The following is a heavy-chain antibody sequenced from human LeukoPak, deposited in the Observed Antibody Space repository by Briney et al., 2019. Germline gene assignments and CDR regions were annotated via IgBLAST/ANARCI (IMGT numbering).Heavy chain of an antibody. CDR3: ATTTIFGSPGVFDY. J-gene: IGHJ4*02. Sequence: ASVKVSCKVSGYTLTELSMHWVRQAPGKGLEWMGGFDPEDGETIYAQKFQGRVTMTEDTSTDTAYMELSSLRSEDTAVYYCATTTIFGSPGVFDYWAREPWSPSPQ. CDR1: GYTLTELS. D-gene: IGHD3-3*01. CDR2: FDPEDGET. V-gene: IGHV1-24*01.